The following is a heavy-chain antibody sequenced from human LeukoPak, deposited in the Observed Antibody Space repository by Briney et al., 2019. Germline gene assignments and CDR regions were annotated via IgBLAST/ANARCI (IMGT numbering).Heavy chain of an antibody. Sequence: GGSLRLSCAASGFTFSSYAMSWVRQAPGKGLEWVSAVSGSGGSTYYADSVKGRFTISRDNSKNTLYLQMNSLKAEDTAVYYCAKERQLVPDYYYYYMDVWGKGTTVTVSS. CDR1: GFTFSSYA. CDR3: AKERQLVPDYYYYYMDV. V-gene: IGHV3-23*01. CDR2: VSGSGGST. J-gene: IGHJ6*03. D-gene: IGHD6-6*01.